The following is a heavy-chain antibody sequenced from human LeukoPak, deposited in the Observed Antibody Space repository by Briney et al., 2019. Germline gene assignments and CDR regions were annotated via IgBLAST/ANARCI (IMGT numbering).Heavy chain of an antibody. Sequence: SETLSLTCTVSGGSISSYYWSWIRQPPGEGLEWIGYIYYSGSTNYNPSLKSRVTISVDTSKNQFSLKLSSVTAADTAVYYCARSTYYYGSGRPNWFDPWGQGTLVTVSS. J-gene: IGHJ5*02. D-gene: IGHD3-10*01. CDR2: IYYSGST. CDR1: GGSISSYY. CDR3: ARSTYYYGSGRPNWFDP. V-gene: IGHV4-59*01.